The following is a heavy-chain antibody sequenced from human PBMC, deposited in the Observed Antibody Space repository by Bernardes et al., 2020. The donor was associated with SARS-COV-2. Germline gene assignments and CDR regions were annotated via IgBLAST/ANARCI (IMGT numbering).Heavy chain of an antibody. CDR1: GSGFIFSDYY. V-gene: IGHV3-11*01. Sequence: GGSLRLSCVGSGSGFIFSDYYLSWIRQAPGKGLEWVGHISATGVSIKYADSVKGRFTVSRDNTKNSLHLQMNSLRAEDTAVYYCAKDHIAVAGDYYYYGMDVWGQGTTVTVSS. J-gene: IGHJ6*02. CDR2: ISATGVSI. D-gene: IGHD6-19*01. CDR3: AKDHIAVAGDYYYYGMDV.